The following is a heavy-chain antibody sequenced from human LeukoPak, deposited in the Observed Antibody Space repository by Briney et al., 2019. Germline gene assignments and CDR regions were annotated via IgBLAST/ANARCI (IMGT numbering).Heavy chain of an antibody. J-gene: IGHJ4*02. CDR3: AKGRNSIFGVVISSH. Sequence: PGGSLRLSCAASGFTFSSYAMSWVRQAPGKGLEWVSAISGSGGSTYYADSVKGRFTISRDNSKNTLYLQMDSLRAEDTAVYYCAKGRNSIFGVVISSHWGQGTLVTVSS. D-gene: IGHD3-3*01. CDR1: GFTFSSYA. V-gene: IGHV3-23*01. CDR2: ISGSGGST.